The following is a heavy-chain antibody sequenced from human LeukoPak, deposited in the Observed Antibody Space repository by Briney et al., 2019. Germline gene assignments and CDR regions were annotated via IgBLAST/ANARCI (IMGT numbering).Heavy chain of an antibody. D-gene: IGHD5-18*01. CDR2: FDPEDGET. V-gene: IGHV1-24*01. J-gene: IGHJ4*02. CDR1: GYTLTELS. CDR3: ARDERGYSYGDY. Sequence: ASVKVSCKVSGYTLTELSMHWVRQAPGKGLEWMGGFDPEDGETIYAQKFQGRVTMTEDTSTDTAYMELRSLRSDDTAVYYCARDERGYSYGDYWGQGTLVTVSS.